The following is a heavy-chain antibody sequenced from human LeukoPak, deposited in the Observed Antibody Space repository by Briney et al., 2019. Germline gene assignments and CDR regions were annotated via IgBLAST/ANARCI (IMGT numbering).Heavy chain of an antibody. Sequence: GGSLRLSCAASGFTFSSYAMSWVRQAPGKGLEWVSAIRGSGGSTYYADSVKGRFTISRDNSKNTLYLQMNSLRAEDTAVYYCAASTLGYCSGGSCADAFDIWGQGTMVTVSS. CDR1: GFTFSSYA. V-gene: IGHV3-23*01. CDR3: AASTLGYCSGGSCADAFDI. CDR2: IRGSGGST. J-gene: IGHJ3*02. D-gene: IGHD2-15*01.